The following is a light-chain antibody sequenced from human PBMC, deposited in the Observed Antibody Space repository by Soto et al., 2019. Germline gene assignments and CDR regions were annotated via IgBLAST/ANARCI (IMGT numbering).Light chain of an antibody. J-gene: IGLJ2*01. CDR1: SSNIGTNT. Sequence: QSVLTQPPSASGTPGQRVTISCSGSSSNIGTNTVDWYQHVPGTAPKLLIYSNNLRPSGVPDRFSGSKSGTSASLAINGLQSEDEADYYCAAWDDSLNGHVVFGGGTKVTVL. V-gene: IGLV1-44*01. CDR2: SNN. CDR3: AAWDDSLNGHVV.